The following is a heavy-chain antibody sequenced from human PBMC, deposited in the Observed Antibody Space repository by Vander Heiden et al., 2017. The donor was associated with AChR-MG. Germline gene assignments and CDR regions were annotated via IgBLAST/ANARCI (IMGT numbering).Heavy chain of an antibody. J-gene: IGHJ5*02. CDR1: GGSISRSSYY. Sequence: QLQLQESGPGLVKPSETLSLTCTVSGGSISRSSYYWGWIRQPPGKGLEWIGSIYYSGSTYYNPSLKSRVTISVDTSKNQCSLKLSSVTAADTAVYYCARRYYYGSGSYQLFDPWGQGTLVTVSS. CDR2: IYYSGST. CDR3: ARRYYYGSGSYQLFDP. D-gene: IGHD3-10*01. V-gene: IGHV4-39*01.